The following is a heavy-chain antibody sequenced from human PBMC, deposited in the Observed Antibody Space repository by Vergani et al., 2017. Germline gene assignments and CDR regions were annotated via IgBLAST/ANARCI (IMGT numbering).Heavy chain of an antibody. Sequence: EVQLVQSGAEVKKPGESLKISCKGSGYSFTNNWIVWVRQMPGKGLEWMGNIYPDDSDTRYSPSFQGQVTISADKSISTAYLPWSSLKASDTAMYYCARRSGYIVALYYFDYWGQGTLVTVSS. CDR2: IYPDDSDT. CDR1: GYSFTNNW. D-gene: IGHD2-21*01. V-gene: IGHV5-51*01. CDR3: ARRSGYIVALYYFDY. J-gene: IGHJ4*02.